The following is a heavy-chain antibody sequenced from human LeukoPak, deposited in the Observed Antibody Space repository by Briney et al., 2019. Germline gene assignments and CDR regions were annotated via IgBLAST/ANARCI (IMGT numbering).Heavy chain of an antibody. Sequence: SETLSLTCTVSGGSISSSSYYWGWIRQPPGKGLEWIGSIYYSGSTYYNPSLKSRVTISVDTSKNQFSLHLNSVTPEDTAVYYCARDSGSYSSSYRFDSWGQGTLVTVSS. CDR2: IYYSGST. D-gene: IGHD6-6*01. CDR1: GGSISSSSYY. CDR3: ARDSGSYSSSYRFDS. V-gene: IGHV4-39*02. J-gene: IGHJ4*02.